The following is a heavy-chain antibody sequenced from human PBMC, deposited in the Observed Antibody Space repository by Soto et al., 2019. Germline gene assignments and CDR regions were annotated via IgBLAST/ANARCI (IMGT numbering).Heavy chain of an antibody. CDR2: SYYSGST. Sequence: SETLSLTCTVSGGSISSGGYYWSWIRQHPGKGLEWIGYSYYSGSTYYNPSLKSRVTISVDTSKNQFSLKLSSVTAADTAVYYCARFVISYRSGWYDGYWGQGTLVTVSS. J-gene: IGHJ4*02. V-gene: IGHV4-31*03. CDR1: GGSISSGGYY. CDR3: ARFVISYRSGWYDGY. D-gene: IGHD6-19*01.